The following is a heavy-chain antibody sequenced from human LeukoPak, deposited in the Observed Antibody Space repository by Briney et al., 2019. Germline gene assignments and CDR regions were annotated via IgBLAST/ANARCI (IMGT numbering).Heavy chain of an antibody. CDR1: GGSISSYY. CDR2: IYYSGST. V-gene: IGHV4-59*01. CDR3: ARGEQWPGYFDY. J-gene: IGHJ4*02. Sequence: SETLSLTCTVSGGSISSYYWSWIRQPPGKGLEWIGYIYYSGSTNYNPSLKSRVTISVDTSKNQFSLKLSSVTAADTAVYYCARGEQWPGYFDYWGQGTLVTVSP. D-gene: IGHD6-19*01.